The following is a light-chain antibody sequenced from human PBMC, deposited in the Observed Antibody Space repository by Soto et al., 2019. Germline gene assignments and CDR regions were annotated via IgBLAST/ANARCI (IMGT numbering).Light chain of an antibody. CDR2: KSN. CDR1: SYNVGKNL. Sequence: QSVLTQPPSASGTPGQRVTISCSGGSYNVGKNLVYWYQQRPGTAPKLIIFKSNQRPSGVPDRFSGSNSGSSASLAISGLRSGYEADYYCCSYAGTYTWVFGGGTKLTVL. J-gene: IGLJ3*02. CDR3: CSYAGTYTWV. V-gene: IGLV1-47*01.